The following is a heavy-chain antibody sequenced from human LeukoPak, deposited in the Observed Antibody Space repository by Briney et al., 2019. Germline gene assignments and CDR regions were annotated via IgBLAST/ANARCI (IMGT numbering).Heavy chain of an antibody. CDR1: GGSISSYY. CDR3: ARSGYYYADAFDI. CDR2: IYYSGST. J-gene: IGHJ3*02. Sequence: SETLSLTCTVSGGSISSYYWSWIRQPPGRGLEWIGYIYYSGSTNYNPSLKSRVTISVDTSKNQFSLKLSSVTAADTAVYYCARSGYYYADAFDIWGQGTMVTVSS. V-gene: IGHV4-59*01. D-gene: IGHD3-22*01.